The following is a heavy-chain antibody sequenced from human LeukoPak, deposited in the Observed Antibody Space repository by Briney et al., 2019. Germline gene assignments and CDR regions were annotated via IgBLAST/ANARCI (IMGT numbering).Heavy chain of an antibody. CDR1: GFRFSSYW. CDR3: ARDIEAPGIAFDI. J-gene: IGHJ3*02. D-gene: IGHD6-13*01. V-gene: IGHV3-7*04. Sequence: GGSLRLSCAVSGFRFSSYWMNWVRQAPGKGLEGVANIKQDGSEKYYVDSVKGRFTISRDNAKNSLYLQMNSLRAEDTAVYYCARDIEAPGIAFDIWGRGTMVTVSS. CDR2: IKQDGSEK.